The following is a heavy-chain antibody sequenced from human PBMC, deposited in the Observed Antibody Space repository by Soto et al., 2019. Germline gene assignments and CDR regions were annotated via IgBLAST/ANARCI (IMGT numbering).Heavy chain of an antibody. Sequence: QVQLQESGPGLVKPSETLSLICNVSGDSMTKYYWSCIRQPAGKGLEWIGRIYTSGSTNYNPSLKSRVTMSIDTSNNHFSMNLKSVTAADTAVYYCARTIGAAYYFDFWGQGALVTVSS. CDR1: GDSMTKYY. J-gene: IGHJ4*02. CDR2: IYTSGST. V-gene: IGHV4-4*07. D-gene: IGHD6-25*01. CDR3: ARTIGAAYYFDF.